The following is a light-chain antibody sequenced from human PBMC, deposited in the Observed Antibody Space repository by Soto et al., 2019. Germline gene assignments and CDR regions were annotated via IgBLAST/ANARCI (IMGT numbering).Light chain of an antibody. CDR1: QSISGW. V-gene: IGKV1-5*01. J-gene: IGKJ1*01. Sequence: GDRVPIPCRASQSISGWLAWYQQKPGKAPKLLIYDVSSLESGVPSRFSGSGSGTEFTLAISSLQPDDFATYYCQQYNSYPWTFGQGTKVDNK. CDR2: DVS. CDR3: QQYNSYPWT.